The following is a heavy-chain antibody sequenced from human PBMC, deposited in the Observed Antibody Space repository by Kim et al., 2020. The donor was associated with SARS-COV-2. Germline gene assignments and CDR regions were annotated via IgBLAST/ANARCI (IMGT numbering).Heavy chain of an antibody. CDR3: ARHGVDSGAGT. CDR2: IYPGDSDT. CDR1: GYTFTTYW. D-gene: IGHD1-26*01. J-gene: IGHJ5*02. V-gene: IGHV5-51*01. Sequence: GESLKISCKGSGYTFTTYWIGWVRQMPGKGLEWMGIIYPGDSDTRYSPSFQGQVTISADKSISTAYVQWSSLKASETAMYCCARHGVDSGAGTWGQGTLVSLSS.